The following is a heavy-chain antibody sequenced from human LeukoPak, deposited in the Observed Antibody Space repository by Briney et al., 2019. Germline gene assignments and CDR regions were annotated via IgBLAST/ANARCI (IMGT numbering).Heavy chain of an antibody. J-gene: IGHJ4*02. Sequence: SETLSLTCTVSGGSIGSYYWNWIRQSPGKGLEWIAYIFYSGTTNYNPSLKSRVTISVDTSKNQFSLKLASVTAADTAVYYCASTRIPAAEVAYWGQGTLVTVSS. CDR1: GGSIGSYY. CDR2: IFYSGTT. D-gene: IGHD6-13*01. CDR3: ASTRIPAAEVAY. V-gene: IGHV4-59*01.